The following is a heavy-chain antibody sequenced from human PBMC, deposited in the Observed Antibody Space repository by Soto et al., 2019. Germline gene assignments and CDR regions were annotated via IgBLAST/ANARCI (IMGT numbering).Heavy chain of an antibody. D-gene: IGHD1-1*01. CDR2: ISYDGKVA. V-gene: IGHV3-30*18. Sequence: QVPLVESGGGVVQPGRSLRLSCAASGFTFSNYGMHWVRQAPGKGLEWVIVISYDGKVAYYADSVKGRFTISRDNSKNTLYLQMNSLRTEDTAMYYCAKEGPITNWYFDYWGQGTLVTVSS. CDR1: GFTFSNYG. CDR3: AKEGPITNWYFDY. J-gene: IGHJ4*02.